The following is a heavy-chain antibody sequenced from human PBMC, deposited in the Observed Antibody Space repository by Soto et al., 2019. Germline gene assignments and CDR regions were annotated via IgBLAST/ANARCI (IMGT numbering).Heavy chain of an antibody. J-gene: IGHJ4*02. CDR2: FSGSGGNT. V-gene: IGHV3-23*01. CDR1: GFTFTNYA. D-gene: IGHD6-13*01. Sequence: GGSLRLSCSASGFTFTNYAMSWVRQAPGKGLEWVSSFSGSGGNTYYADSVKGRFTISRDNSKNTLFLQMNSLRADDTAVYYCANHPFSRWYQGYWGQGTLVTVSS. CDR3: ANHPFSRWYQGY.